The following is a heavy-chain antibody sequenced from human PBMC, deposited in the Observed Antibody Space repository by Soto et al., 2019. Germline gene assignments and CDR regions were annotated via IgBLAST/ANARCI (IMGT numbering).Heavy chain of an antibody. D-gene: IGHD2-21*02. V-gene: IGHV3-23*01. CDR1: GFIFNNYA. J-gene: IGHJ4*02. Sequence: GGSLRLSCAASGFIFNNYAMNWVRQVPGKGLEWVSGISGRGVNTFYADSMKGRVTISRDNSKNTVYLKMTNLRVEDTAIYYCAKPSNSGYCERSFDSSGQGTLLTLSS. CDR3: AKPSNSGYCERSFDS. CDR2: ISGRGVNT.